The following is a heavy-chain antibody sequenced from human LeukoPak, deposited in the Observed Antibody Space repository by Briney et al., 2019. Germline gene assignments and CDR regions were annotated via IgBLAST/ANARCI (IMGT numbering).Heavy chain of an antibody. CDR1: GGSFSGYY. CDR2: INHSGST. CDR3: ARQRGGAPRFDP. J-gene: IGHJ5*02. Sequence: PSETLSLTCAVYGGSFSGYYWSWIRQPPGKGLEWIGEINHSGSTNYNPSLKSRVTISVDTSKNQFSLKLSSVTAADTAVYYCARQRGGAPRFDPWGQGTLVTVSS. D-gene: IGHD3-16*01. V-gene: IGHV4-34*01.